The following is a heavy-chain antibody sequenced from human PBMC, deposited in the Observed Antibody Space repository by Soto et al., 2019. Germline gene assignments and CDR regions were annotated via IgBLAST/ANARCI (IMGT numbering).Heavy chain of an antibody. CDR1: EYSFTSYY. CDR2: IDPSGDNT. Sequence: QVQLVQSGAEVKKPGASAKVSFKASEYSFTSYYMHWVRRAPGQGLEWMGMIDPSGDNTGYPQKFHGRVTMTNDPSTSTVDMELSSLRSEDTAMYYCAATRGYSPPFDSWGQGTRVTVS. V-gene: IGHV1-46*01. J-gene: IGHJ4*02. CDR3: AATRGYSPPFDS. D-gene: IGHD3-22*01.